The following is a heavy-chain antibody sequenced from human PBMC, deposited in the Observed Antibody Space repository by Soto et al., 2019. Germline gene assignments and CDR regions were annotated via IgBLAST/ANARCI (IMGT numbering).Heavy chain of an antibody. CDR1: GYTFTTYY. V-gene: IGHV1-46*01. J-gene: IGHJ4*02. CDR3: VREFAGGYFDY. Sequence: QVQLVQSGAEVKKPGASVKLSCKASGYTFTTYYIHWVRQAPGQGLEWMGILFPSGGSTNYAQKFRGRVTMTRDTSAGTVYMELSSLTSEDTAVYYCVREFAGGYFDYWGQGTLVTVSS. CDR2: LFPSGGST.